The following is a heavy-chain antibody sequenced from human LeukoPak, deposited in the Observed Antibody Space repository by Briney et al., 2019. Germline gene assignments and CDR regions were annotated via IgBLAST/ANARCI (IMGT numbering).Heavy chain of an antibody. CDR1: GFTFNIYS. D-gene: IGHD6-13*01. V-gene: IGHV3-30*04. CDR2: MSSDASSE. Sequence: PGRFLRLSCAASGFTFNIYSMYWVRQAPGKGLEWVASMSSDASSEYYADSVKGRFTISRDNSKNMLYLQINSLRAEDTAVYHCARKKMAAAGKGAFDYWGQGTLVTVSS. CDR3: ARKKMAAAGKGAFDY. J-gene: IGHJ4*02.